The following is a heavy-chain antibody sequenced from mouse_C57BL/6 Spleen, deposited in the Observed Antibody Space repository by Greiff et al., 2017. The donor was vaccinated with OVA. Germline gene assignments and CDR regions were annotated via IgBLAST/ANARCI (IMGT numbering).Heavy chain of an antibody. V-gene: IGHV2-3*01. Sequence: VQLVESGPGLVAPSQSLSITCTVSGFSLTSYGVSWVRQPPGKGLEWLGVIWGEGSTNYHSALISRLSISQDNSKSHVFLKQNRLQTDDTATYYCAKTSYGEDYWGQGTSVTVSS. D-gene: IGHD1-1*02. CDR1: GFSLTSYG. CDR2: IWGEGST. CDR3: AKTSYGEDY. J-gene: IGHJ4*01.